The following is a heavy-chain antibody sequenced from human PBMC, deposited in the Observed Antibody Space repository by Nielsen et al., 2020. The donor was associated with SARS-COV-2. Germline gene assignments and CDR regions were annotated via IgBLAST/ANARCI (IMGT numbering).Heavy chain of an antibody. Sequence: GWSLILSCAASGFSFSSYAMHSVRQAPGKGLEWVSVMSYDGSNKYYADSVKGRFTISKDNSKNTLYLQMNSLRAEDTAVYYCARDRAATPMTALDYWGQGTLVTVSS. D-gene: IGHD2-15*01. CDR1: GFSFSSYA. CDR3: ARDRAATPMTALDY. CDR2: MSYDGSNK. J-gene: IGHJ4*02. V-gene: IGHV3-30*04.